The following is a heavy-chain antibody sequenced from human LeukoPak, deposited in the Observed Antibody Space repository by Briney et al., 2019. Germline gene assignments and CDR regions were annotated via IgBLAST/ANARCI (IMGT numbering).Heavy chain of an antibody. J-gene: IGHJ4*02. V-gene: IGHV1-8*01. CDR2: MNPNSGNT. Sequence: ASVKVSCKASGYAFTSYDINWVRQATGQGLEWMGWMNPNSGNTGYAQKFQGRVTMTTDTSTSTAYMELRSLRSDDTAVYYCVRESEDCSSTSCSRDWGQGTLVTVSS. CDR1: GYAFTSYD. CDR3: VRESEDCSSTSCSRD. D-gene: IGHD2-2*01.